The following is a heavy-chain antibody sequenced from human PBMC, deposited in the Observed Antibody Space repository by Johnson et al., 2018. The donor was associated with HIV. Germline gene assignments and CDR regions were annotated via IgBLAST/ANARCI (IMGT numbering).Heavy chain of an antibody. CDR3: ARDVASVYGSGDHAFDI. J-gene: IGHJ3*02. CDR2: IWYDGSNK. CDR1: GFTFSSYG. V-gene: IGHV3-33*08. D-gene: IGHD3-10*01. Sequence: QVQLVESGGGVVQPGKSLKVSCAASGFTFSSYGMHWVRQAPGKGLEWVAVIWYDGSNKYYPGSVKGRFTISRENAKNSLYLQMNSLRVEDMAVYYCARDVASVYGSGDHAFDIWGQGTMVTVSS.